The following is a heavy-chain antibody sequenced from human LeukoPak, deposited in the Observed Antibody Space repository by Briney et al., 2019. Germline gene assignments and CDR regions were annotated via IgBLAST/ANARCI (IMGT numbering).Heavy chain of an antibody. V-gene: IGHV3-30*02. CDR2: IRNDGSNK. D-gene: IGHD5/OR15-5a*01. CDR1: GFTFSTYG. Sequence: PGGSLRLSCAASGFTFSTYGLHWVRQAPGKGLEWVAFIRNDGSNKYYADSVKGRFTISRDNSRNTLSLQMNSLRVEDTAVYYYAKIEVSATLDYWGQGTLVTVSS. CDR3: AKIEVSATLDY. J-gene: IGHJ4*02.